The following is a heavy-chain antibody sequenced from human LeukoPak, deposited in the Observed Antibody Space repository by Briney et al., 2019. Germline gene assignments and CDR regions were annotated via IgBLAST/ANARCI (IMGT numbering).Heavy chain of an antibody. CDR2: IYYTGTT. CDR3: ARYRYDYVWGSYRSYYFDY. J-gene: IGHJ4*02. CDR1: GDSINSYY. V-gene: IGHV4-59*12. D-gene: IGHD3-16*02. Sequence: SETLSLTCTVSGDSINSYYWSWIRQPPGKGLEWIGYIYYTGTTKYNPSLKSRVTISLDTSKNQFSLRLSSVTAADTAVYYCARYRYDYVWGSYRSYYFDYWGQGTLVTVSS.